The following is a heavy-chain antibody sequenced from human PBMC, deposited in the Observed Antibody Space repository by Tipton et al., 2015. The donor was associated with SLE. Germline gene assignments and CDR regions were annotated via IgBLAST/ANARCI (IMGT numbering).Heavy chain of an antibody. D-gene: IGHD3-3*01. CDR3: ARSYYDFWSGYLDY. CDR2: IYSGGST. J-gene: IGHJ4*02. V-gene: IGHV3-53*05. CDR1: GFTVSSNY. Sequence: GSLRLSCAASGFTVSSNYMSWVRQAPGKGLEWVSVIYSGGSTYYADSVKGRFTISRDNSKNTLYLQMNSLRAEDTAVYYCARSYYDFWSGYLDYWGQGTLVTVSS.